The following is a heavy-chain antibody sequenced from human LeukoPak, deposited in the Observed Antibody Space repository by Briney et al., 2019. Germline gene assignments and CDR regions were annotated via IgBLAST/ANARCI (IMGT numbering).Heavy chain of an antibody. Sequence: GGSLRLSCAASGFTFSSYEMNWVRQASGKGLEWVANIKQDGSEKYYVDSVKGRFTISRDNAKNSLYLQMNSLRAEDTAVFYCASSGYYFGYESYFAYWGQGTLVTVSS. CDR3: ASSGYYFGYESYFAY. D-gene: IGHD3-22*01. V-gene: IGHV3-7*01. CDR2: IKQDGSEK. CDR1: GFTFSSYE. J-gene: IGHJ4*02.